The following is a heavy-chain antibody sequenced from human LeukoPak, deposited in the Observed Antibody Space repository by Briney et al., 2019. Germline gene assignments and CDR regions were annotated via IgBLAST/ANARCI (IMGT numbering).Heavy chain of an antibody. CDR1: GGSISSFY. CDR3: ARSVWQWLPSALDY. J-gene: IGHJ4*02. D-gene: IGHD6-19*01. V-gene: IGHV4-59*08. Sequence: ASETLSLTCTVSGGSISSFYWSWVRQPPGKGLEWIGYIFYSGSTNYNPSLKSRVTISVDTSKNQFSLKLTSVTAADTAVYYCARSVWQWLPSALDYWGQGTLVTVSS. CDR2: IFYSGST.